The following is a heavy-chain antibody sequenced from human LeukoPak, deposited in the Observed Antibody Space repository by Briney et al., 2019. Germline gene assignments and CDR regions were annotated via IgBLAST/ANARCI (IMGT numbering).Heavy chain of an antibody. CDR2: IQQSTRR. CDR3: ARGYSRVLIDY. V-gene: IGHV4-34*01. D-gene: IGHD4-11*01. J-gene: IGHJ4*02. Sequence: SETLSLTCAVSGLSLNNYYWSWIRQPPGKGLGWIGEIQQSTRRNNNPSLKSRVTISADTSKSHPFLKLTSVTAADAAVYYCARGYSRVLIDYWGQGTLVTASS. CDR1: GLSLNNYY.